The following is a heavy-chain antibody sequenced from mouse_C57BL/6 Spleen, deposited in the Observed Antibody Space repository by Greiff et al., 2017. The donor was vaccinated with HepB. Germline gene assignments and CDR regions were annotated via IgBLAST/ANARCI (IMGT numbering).Heavy chain of an antibody. CDR2: IHPSDSDT. CDR3: AISSDGYYWFAY. J-gene: IGHJ3*01. Sequence: QVQLKQPGAELVKPGASVKVSCKASGYTFTSYWMHWVKQRPGQGLEWIGRIHPSDSDTNYNQKFKGKATLTVDKSSSTAYMQLSSLTSEDSAVYYCAISSDGYYWFAYWGQGTLVTVSA. CDR1: GYTFTSYW. D-gene: IGHD2-3*01. V-gene: IGHV1-74*01.